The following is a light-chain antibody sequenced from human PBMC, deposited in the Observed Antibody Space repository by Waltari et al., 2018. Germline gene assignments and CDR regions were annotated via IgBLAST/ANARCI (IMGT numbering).Light chain of an antibody. V-gene: IGKV1-39*01. Sequence: DIPMTQSPTCLSASVGDRVTVTCRVSQSSSTSLNWYQLKAGKAPNLVIDVASSLQSGVPSRFSGSRSGTDVTLTISSRQPEDFATYYSRQSYITPPTFGQGTKVE. CDR1: QSSSTS. CDR3: RQSYITPPT. J-gene: IGKJ1*01. CDR2: VAS.